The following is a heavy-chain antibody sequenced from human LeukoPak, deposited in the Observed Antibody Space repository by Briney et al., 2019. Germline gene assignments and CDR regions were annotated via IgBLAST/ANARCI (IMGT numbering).Heavy chain of an antibody. J-gene: IGHJ4*02. D-gene: IGHD3-22*01. CDR2: ISTYNGNT. V-gene: IGHV1-18*01. CDR3: ARALRYYSDSSGYAFDY. Sequence: AVSVKVSCKASGYSFSRYGISWVRQAPGHGLEWMGWISTYNGNTNYAQKFQGRVTMTTDTSTSTAYMELSSLRSEDTAVYYCARALRYYSDSSGYAFDYWGQGTLVTVSS. CDR1: GYSFSRYG.